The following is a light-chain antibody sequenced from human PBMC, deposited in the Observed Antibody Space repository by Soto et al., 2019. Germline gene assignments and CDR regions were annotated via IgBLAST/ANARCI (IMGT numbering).Light chain of an antibody. CDR3: CSYAGSYTYI. J-gene: IGLJ1*01. V-gene: IGLV2-11*01. CDR1: YSVVGTFYF. Sequence: QSVLTQPRSVSGSPGQSVTISCTGSYSVVGTFYFVSWYQQYPGKGPKLIIYDVTERPSGVPDRFSGSKSGNTASLTISGLQAEDEADYYCCSYAGSYTYIFGRGTKGTVL. CDR2: DVT.